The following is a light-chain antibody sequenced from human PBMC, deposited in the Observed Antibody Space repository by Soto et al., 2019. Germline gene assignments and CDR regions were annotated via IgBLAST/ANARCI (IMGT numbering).Light chain of an antibody. CDR1: RNLTSPY. V-gene: IGKV3-20*01. CDR3: QQYGSSAIN. J-gene: IGKJ4*01. CDR2: DIS. Sequence: LVMTQSPATLTVSPPERVTLFFMVRRNLTSPYMAWYQQKPGQAPRLLIYDISSRATGIPDRFSDSVSGTDFTLTICRLKPEDFALSYCQQYGSSAINFGGGTKVDIK.